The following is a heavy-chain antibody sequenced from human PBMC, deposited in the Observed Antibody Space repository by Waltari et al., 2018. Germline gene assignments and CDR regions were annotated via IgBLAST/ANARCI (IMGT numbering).Heavy chain of an antibody. CDR3: ARGMRGVAARGALSL. D-gene: IGHD6-6*01. CDR2: INPNSGGT. J-gene: IGHJ4*02. CDR1: GYTFTGYY. V-gene: IGHV1-2*02. Sequence: QVQLVQSGAEVKKPGASVKVSCKAYGYTFTGYYMHWVRQAPGRGLEWMGWINPNSGGTNYAQKFQGRVTMTRDTSISTAYMGLSRLRSDDTAVYYCARGMRGVAARGALSLWGQGTLVTVSS.